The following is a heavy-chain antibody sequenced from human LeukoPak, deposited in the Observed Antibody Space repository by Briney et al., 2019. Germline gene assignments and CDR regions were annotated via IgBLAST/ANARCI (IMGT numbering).Heavy chain of an antibody. CDR2: LNWDSRSM. J-gene: IGHJ6*02. CDR1: GVNFDDYA. Sequence: GGSLRLSCAASGVNFDDYAMHWVRQSPGTGLEWVAGLNWDSRSMAYADSVRGRFTISRDNAKNSLYLQMNSLRAEDTAVYYCAKDRPDYGDYYYYGMDVWGQGTTVTVSS. D-gene: IGHD4-17*01. V-gene: IGHV3-9*01. CDR3: AKDRPDYGDYYYYGMDV.